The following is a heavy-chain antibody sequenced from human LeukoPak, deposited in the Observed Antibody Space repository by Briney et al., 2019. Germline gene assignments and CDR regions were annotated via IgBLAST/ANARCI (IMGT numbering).Heavy chain of an antibody. J-gene: IGHJ5*02. CDR3: ARDMLRGVPGNWFDP. V-gene: IGHV1-2*02. CDR1: GYTFTDYF. D-gene: IGHD3-10*01. CDR2: INPNGGGT. Sequence: SSVKVSCKASGYTFTDYFMHWVRQAPGQGLEWMGWINPNGGGTNYAQRFQGRVTMTRDLSISTAYMELSRLTSDDTAVYYCARDMLRGVPGNWFDPWGRGTLVTVSS.